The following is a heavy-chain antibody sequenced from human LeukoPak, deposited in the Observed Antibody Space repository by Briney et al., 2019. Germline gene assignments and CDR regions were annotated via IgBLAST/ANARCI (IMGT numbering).Heavy chain of an antibody. V-gene: IGHV4-34*01. D-gene: IGHD6-13*01. J-gene: IGHJ6*03. CDR3: ARLRVEVTVAAAGTYLNGYMDV. CDR2: INHSGST. CDR1: GGSFSGYY. Sequence: SETLSLTCAVYGGSFSGYYWSWIRQPPGKGLEWIGEINHSGSTYYNPSLKSRVTISVDTSKNQFSLKLSPVTAADTAVYYCARLRVEVTVAAAGTYLNGYMDVWGKGTTVTISS.